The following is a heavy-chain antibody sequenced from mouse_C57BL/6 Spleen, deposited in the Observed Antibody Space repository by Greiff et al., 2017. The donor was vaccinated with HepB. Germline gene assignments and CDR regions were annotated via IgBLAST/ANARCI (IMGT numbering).Heavy chain of an antibody. CDR3: ARSYYDYEDWFAY. J-gene: IGHJ3*01. V-gene: IGHV1-50*01. Sequence: QVQLQQSGAELVKPGASVKLSCKASGYTFTSYWMQWVKQRPGQGLEWIGEIDPSDSYTNYNQKFKGKATLTVDTSSSTAYMQLSSLTSEDSAVYYCARSYYDYEDWFAYWGQGTLVTVSA. CDR2: IDPSDSYT. D-gene: IGHD2-4*01. CDR1: GYTFTSYW.